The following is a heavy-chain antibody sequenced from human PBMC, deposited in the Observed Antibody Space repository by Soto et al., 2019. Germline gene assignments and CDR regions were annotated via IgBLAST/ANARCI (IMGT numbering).Heavy chain of an antibody. D-gene: IGHD3-3*01. CDR3: ARYKNDFWSGSYYYYYYMDV. J-gene: IGHJ6*03. Sequence: QVTLKESGPVLVKPTETLTLTCTVSGFSLSNARMGVSWIRQPPGKALEWLAHIFSNDEKSYSSSLKSRLTISKDTSKSQVVLTMTNMDPVDTATYYCARYKNDFWSGSYYYYYYMDVGGKGTTVTVSS. CDR1: GFSLSNARMG. V-gene: IGHV2-26*01. CDR2: IFSNDEK.